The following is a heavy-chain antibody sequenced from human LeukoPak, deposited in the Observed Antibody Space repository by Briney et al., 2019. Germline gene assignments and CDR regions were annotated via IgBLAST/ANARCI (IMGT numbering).Heavy chain of an antibody. CDR3: ARSGWLRSYYYYYMDV. CDR2: IYHSGST. V-gene: IGHV4-38-2*02. Sequence: PSETLSLTCTVSSGSISSGYYWGWIRQPPGKGLEWIGSIYHSGSTYYNPSLKSRVTISVDTSKNQFSLKLSSVTAADTAVYYCARSGWLRSYYYYYMDVWGKGTTVTVSS. J-gene: IGHJ6*03. D-gene: IGHD5-12*01. CDR1: SGSISSGYY.